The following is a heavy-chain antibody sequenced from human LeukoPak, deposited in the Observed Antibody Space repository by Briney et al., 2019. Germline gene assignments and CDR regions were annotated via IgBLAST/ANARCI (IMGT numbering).Heavy chain of an antibody. Sequence: GGSLRLSCAASGFTVSSNYMSWVRQAPGKGLEWVSSIYIGGSTYYADSVKGRFTISRDNPNNTLYHQMHSLRAEDTAVYYCAREISRFGIWGQGTLVTVSS. CDR3: AREISRFGI. V-gene: IGHV3-66*01. D-gene: IGHD3-16*01. J-gene: IGHJ4*02. CDR2: IYIGGST. CDR1: GFTVSSNY.